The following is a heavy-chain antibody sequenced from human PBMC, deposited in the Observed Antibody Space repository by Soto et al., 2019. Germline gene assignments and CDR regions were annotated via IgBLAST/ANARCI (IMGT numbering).Heavy chain of an antibody. Sequence: EVQLVESGGGWVQPGRSLRLSCAASGFTFDVYAMHWVRQAPWKGLEWVSGINYNSGSVGYADSVKGRFTISRDNAKNSLHLQINSLRAEDTAVYYCAKDISLRVWVYLVVEYWGQGTLVTVSP. CDR2: INYNSGSV. CDR1: GFTFDVYA. J-gene: IGHJ4*02. CDR3: AKDISLRVWVYLVVEY. V-gene: IGHV3-9*01. D-gene: IGHD6-13*01.